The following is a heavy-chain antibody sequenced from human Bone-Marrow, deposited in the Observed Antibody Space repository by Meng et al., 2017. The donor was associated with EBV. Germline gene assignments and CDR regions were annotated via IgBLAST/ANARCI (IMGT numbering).Heavy chain of an antibody. J-gene: IGHJ4*02. V-gene: IGHV4-4*02. Sequence: QLQASGPGPVKPSGTPSLPCAVPGASISVGYWWTWVRQPPRKELGWIGEVSHGGSTNYNPSLKSRVTISLDKSENQFFLKVTSVTAADTAVYYCAASPGWWRLDYWGQGTLVTVSS. CDR3: AASPGWWRLDY. CDR1: GASISVGYW. D-gene: IGHD6-19*01. CDR2: VSHGGST.